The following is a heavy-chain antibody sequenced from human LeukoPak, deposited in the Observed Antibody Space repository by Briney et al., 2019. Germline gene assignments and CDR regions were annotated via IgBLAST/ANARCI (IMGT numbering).Heavy chain of an antibody. J-gene: IGHJ6*03. CDR1: GGSISSYY. CDR2: IYYSGST. Sequence: SETLSLICTVSGGSISSYYWSWIRQPPGKGLEWIGYIYYSGSTNYNPSLQSRVTISVDTSKNQFSLKLSSVAAADTAVYYCASANYYYYYYMDVWGKGTTVTVSS. V-gene: IGHV4-59*01. CDR3: ASANYYYYYYMDV.